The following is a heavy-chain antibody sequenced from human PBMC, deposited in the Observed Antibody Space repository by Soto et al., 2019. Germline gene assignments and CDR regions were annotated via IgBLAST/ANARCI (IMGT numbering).Heavy chain of an antibody. J-gene: IGHJ4*02. CDR3: ARRSSSSRLNFDL. CDR1: GYSFTSYW. CDR2: IDPSDSYI. Sequence: GESLKISCKGSGYSFTSYWISWVRQMPGKGLEWMGRIDPSDSYINQSPSFQGHVTISTDKSISTVYLQWSSLAVSDTAMYYCARRSSSSRLNFDLWGQGTLVTVSS. V-gene: IGHV5-10-1*01. D-gene: IGHD6-6*01.